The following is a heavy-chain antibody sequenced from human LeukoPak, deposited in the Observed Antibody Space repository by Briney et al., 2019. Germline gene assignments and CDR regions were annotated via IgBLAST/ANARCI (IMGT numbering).Heavy chain of an antibody. CDR3: PENEREITVLTRARVYGYSDL. Sequence: GGSLRLSCAASGFTFSSYWMNWVRQAPGKGLVWVSRIASDGSSTTYADSVKGRFSISRDNAKNTLYLQMNSLRVEDTAGYYLPENEREITVLTRARVYGYSDLGGRAPWSLSPQ. D-gene: IGHD4-23*01. CDR1: GFTFSSYW. J-gene: IGHJ2*01. V-gene: IGHV3-74*01. CDR2: IASDGSST.